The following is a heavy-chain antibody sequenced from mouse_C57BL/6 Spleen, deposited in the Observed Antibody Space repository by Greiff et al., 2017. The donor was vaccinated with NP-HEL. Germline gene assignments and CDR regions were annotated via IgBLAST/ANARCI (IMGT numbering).Heavy chain of an antibody. D-gene: IGHD1-1*01. Sequence: QVQLKESGPGLVQPSQSLSITCTVSGFSLTSYGVHWVRQSPGKGLEWLGVIWSGGSTDYNAAFISRLSISKDNSKSQVFFKMNSLQADDTAIYYCARNGAFYYGSSYAMDYWGQGTSVTVSS. CDR3: ARNGAFYYGSSYAMDY. V-gene: IGHV2-2*01. J-gene: IGHJ4*01. CDR1: GFSLTSYG. CDR2: IWSGGST.